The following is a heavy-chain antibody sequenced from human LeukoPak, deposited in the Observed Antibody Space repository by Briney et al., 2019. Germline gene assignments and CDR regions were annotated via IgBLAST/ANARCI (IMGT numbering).Heavy chain of an antibody. CDR3: ARDPLGLNWFDP. D-gene: IGHD7-27*01. V-gene: IGHV4-59*01. J-gene: IGHJ5*02. Sequence: PSETLSLTCTVSGGSISSYYWSWIRQPPGKGLEWIGYIYYSGSTNYNPSLKSRVTISVDTSKNQFSLKLSSVTAADTAVYYCARDPLGLNWFDPWGQGTLVTVSS. CDR1: GGSISSYY. CDR2: IYYSGST.